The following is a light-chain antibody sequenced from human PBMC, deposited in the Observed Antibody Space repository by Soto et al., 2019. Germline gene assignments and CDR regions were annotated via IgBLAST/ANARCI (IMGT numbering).Light chain of an antibody. CDR3: QQYGSSPRT. CDR1: QSVSSNY. V-gene: IGKV3-20*01. Sequence: EIVLTQSPGTLSLSPGERATLSCRASQSVSSNYLLWYQQRLGQAPRLPIYGASSSATCIPDRFSGSGSGTDFTLTISRLEAEEFAVYYCQQYGSSPRTFGQGTKVEIK. CDR2: GAS. J-gene: IGKJ1*01.